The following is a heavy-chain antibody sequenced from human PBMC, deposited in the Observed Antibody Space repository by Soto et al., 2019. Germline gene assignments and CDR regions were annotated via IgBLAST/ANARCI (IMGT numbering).Heavy chain of an antibody. D-gene: IGHD3-22*01. CDR3: ARTTADSSGYGWADY. CDR2: IYYSGST. CDR1: GGSISSGDYY. Sequence: SETLYLTXTVSGGSISSGDYYWSWIRQPPGKGLEWIGYIYYSGSTNYNPSLKSRVTISVDTSKNQFSLKLSSVTAADTAVYFCARTTADSSGYGWADYWGQGTLVTVSS. V-gene: IGHV4-61*08. J-gene: IGHJ4*02.